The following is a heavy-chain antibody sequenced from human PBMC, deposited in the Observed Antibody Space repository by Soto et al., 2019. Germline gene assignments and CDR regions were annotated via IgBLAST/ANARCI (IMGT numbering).Heavy chain of an antibody. CDR1: GFSFSGSA. Sequence: GESLKISCAASGFSFSGSAMHWVRQASGKGLEWVGRIRSKANGYATAYAASVKGRFTISRDDSKNTAYLQMNSLKTEDTAVYYCSSDILTGYNDYYYYMDVWGKGTTVTVSS. CDR3: SSDILTGYNDYYYYMDV. V-gene: IGHV3-73*01. CDR2: IRSKANGYAT. J-gene: IGHJ6*03. D-gene: IGHD3-9*01.